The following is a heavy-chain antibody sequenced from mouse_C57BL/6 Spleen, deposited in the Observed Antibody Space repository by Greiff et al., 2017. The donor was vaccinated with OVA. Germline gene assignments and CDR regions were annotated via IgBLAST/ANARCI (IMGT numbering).Heavy chain of an antibody. Sequence: EVQVVESGPELVKPGASVKIPCKASGYTFTDYNMDWVKQSHGKSLEWIGDINPNNGGTIYNQKFKGKATLTVDKSSSTAYMELRSLTSEDTAVYYCARSYYSNYGGFAYWGQGTLVTVSA. D-gene: IGHD2-5*01. CDR3: ARSYYSNYGGFAY. CDR1: GYTFTDYN. CDR2: INPNNGGT. J-gene: IGHJ3*01. V-gene: IGHV1-18*01.